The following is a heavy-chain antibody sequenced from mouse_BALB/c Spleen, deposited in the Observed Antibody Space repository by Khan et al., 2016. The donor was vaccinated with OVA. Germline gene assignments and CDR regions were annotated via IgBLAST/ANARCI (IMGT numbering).Heavy chain of an antibody. CDR1: GFTFSPYS. V-gene: IGHV5-6*01. J-gene: IGHJ3*01. CDR2: ISSDGDYT. D-gene: IGHD4-1*01. CDR3: ATRLTGSFAY. Sequence: EVQLVESGGDLVKPGGSLKLTCAASGFTFSPYSTSWVRQTLDKRLVWVATISSDGDYTYYPDSVKGRFNISRDNAKNTLYLQMSGLKSEDTAIXCCATRLTGSFAYWGQGTLVTVSA.